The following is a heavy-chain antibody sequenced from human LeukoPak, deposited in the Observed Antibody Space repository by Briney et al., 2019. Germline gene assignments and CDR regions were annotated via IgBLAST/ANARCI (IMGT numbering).Heavy chain of an antibody. J-gene: IGHJ6*02. V-gene: IGHV1-69*13. CDR2: IIPIFGTA. D-gene: IGHD6-19*01. CDR3: ARGLAQWPHFYYYGMDV. Sequence: SVKVSCKASGGTFSSYAISWVRQAPGQGLEWMGGIIPIFGTANYAQKCQGRVTITADESTSTVYMGLSSLRSEDTAVYYCARGLAQWPHFYYYGMDVWGQGTTVTVSS. CDR1: GGTFSSYA.